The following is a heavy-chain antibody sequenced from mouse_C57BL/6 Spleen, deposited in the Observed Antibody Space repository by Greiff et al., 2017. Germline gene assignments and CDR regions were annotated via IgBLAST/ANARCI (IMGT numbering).Heavy chain of an antibody. V-gene: IGHV5-4*03. CDR1: GFTFSSYA. CDR2: ISDGGSYT. J-gene: IGHJ2*01. D-gene: IGHD1-1*01. CDR3: ARGGGPFITTVVGDY. Sequence: EVKLVESGGGLVKPGGSLKLSCAASGFTFSSYAMSWVRQTPEKRLEWVATISDGGSYTYYPDNVKGRFTISRDNAKNNLYLQMSHLKSEDTAMYYCARGGGPFITTVVGDYWGQGTTLTVSS.